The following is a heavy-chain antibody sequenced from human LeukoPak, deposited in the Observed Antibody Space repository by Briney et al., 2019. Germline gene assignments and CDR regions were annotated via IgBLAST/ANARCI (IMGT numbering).Heavy chain of an antibody. CDR2: IYYSGST. V-gene: IGHV4-31*03. Sequence: SQTLSLTCTVSGGSISSGGYYWSWIRQHPGKGLEWIGYIYYSGSTYYNPSLKSRVTISVDTSKNQFSLKLSSVTAADTAVYYCAIQNVDYDAFDIWGQGTMVTVSS. J-gene: IGHJ3*02. CDR3: AIQNVDYDAFDI. CDR1: GGSISSGGYY. D-gene: IGHD3/OR15-3a*01.